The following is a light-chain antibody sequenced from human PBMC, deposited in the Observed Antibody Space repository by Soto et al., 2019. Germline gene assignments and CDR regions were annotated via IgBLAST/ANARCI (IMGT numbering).Light chain of an antibody. CDR3: AAWDDSLSGWV. V-gene: IGLV1-47*02. J-gene: IGLJ3*02. Sequence: QSVLTQPPSASGTPGQRVTSSCSGSSSNIGSNSVNWYQQLPGTAPKLLIYNNNQRPSGVPDRFSGSKSGTSASLAISGLRSEDEADYYCAAWDDSLSGWVFGGGTKLTV. CDR1: SSNIGSNS. CDR2: NNN.